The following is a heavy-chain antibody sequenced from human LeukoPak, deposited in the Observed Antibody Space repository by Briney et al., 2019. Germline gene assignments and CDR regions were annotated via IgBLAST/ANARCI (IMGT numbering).Heavy chain of an antibody. CDR2: IYYSGST. Sequence: PSETLSLTCTVSGGSISSYYWSWIRQPPGKGPEWIGYIYYSGSTNYNPSLKSRVTISVDTSKNQFSLKLSSVTAADTAVYYCARHNKVEPTFDYWAQGTLVTVPS. V-gene: IGHV4-59*08. D-gene: IGHD5-24*01. CDR1: GGSISSYY. J-gene: IGHJ4*02. CDR3: ARHNKVEPTFDY.